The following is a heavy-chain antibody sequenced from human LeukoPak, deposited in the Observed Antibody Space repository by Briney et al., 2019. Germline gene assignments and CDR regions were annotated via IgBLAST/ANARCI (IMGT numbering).Heavy chain of an antibody. CDR2: VSASGSAT. V-gene: IGHV3-48*02. D-gene: IGHD4/OR15-4a*01. CDR3: ARISGLGAGEHLDH. J-gene: IGHJ4*02. CDR1: GFTFSSYT. Sequence: GGSLRLSCAASGFTFSSYTMNWFRQAPGKGLEWVAYVSASGSATYYGDSVKARFTISRNNAKNSVYMQMNSLRDEDTAVYYCARISGLGAGEHLDHWGQGTLVTVSS.